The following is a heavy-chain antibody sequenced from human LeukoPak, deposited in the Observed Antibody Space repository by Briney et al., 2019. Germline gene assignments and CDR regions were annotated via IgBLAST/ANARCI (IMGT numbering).Heavy chain of an antibody. J-gene: IGHJ4*02. V-gene: IGHV1-2*06. D-gene: IGHD3-22*01. CDR3: AKTKGYYYDSSGYLDY. CDR2: INPNSGGT. CDR1: GYTFTGYY. Sequence: ASVKVSCKASGYTFTGYYMHWVRQAPGQGLEWMGRINPNSGGTNYAQKFQGRVTMTRDTSISTAYMELSRLRSDDTAVYYCAKTKGYYYDSSGYLDYWGQGTLVTVSS.